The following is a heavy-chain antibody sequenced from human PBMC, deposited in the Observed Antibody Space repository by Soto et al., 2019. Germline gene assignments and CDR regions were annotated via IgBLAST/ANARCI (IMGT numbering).Heavy chain of an antibody. CDR3: ARDFAFYDSSGSQDDAFDI. CDR1: GGTFSSYA. V-gene: IGHV1-69*12. J-gene: IGHJ3*02. Sequence: QVQLVQSGAEVKKPGSSVKVSCKASGGTFSSYAISWVRQAPGQGLEWMGGIIPIFGTANYAQKFQGRVTLTADESTSTAYMELSSLRSEDTAVYYCARDFAFYDSSGSQDDAFDIWGQGTMVTVSS. CDR2: IIPIFGTA. D-gene: IGHD3-22*01.